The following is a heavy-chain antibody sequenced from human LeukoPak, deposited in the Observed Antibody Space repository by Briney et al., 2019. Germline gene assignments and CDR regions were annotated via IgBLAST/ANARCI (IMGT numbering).Heavy chain of an antibody. CDR2: INHSGST. CDR3: AREGTASASSPDP. J-gene: IGHJ5*02. CDR1: GGSFSGYY. V-gene: IGHV4-34*01. D-gene: IGHD2-2*01. Sequence: SETLSLTSAVYGGSFSGYYWSWIRQPPGKGLEWIGEINHSGSTNYNPSLKSRVTISVDTSKNQFSLKLSSVTAADTAVYYCAREGTASASSPDPWGQGTLVTVSS.